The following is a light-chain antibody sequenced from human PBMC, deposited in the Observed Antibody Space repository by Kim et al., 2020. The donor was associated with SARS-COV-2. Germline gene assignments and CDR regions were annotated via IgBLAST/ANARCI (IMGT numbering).Light chain of an antibody. CDR3: LQYRRPPYT. CDR2: VAS. J-gene: IGKJ2*01. V-gene: IGKV1-33*01. CDR1: QDISDY. Sequence: DIQMTQSPSSLSVSVGDRVTITCQASQDISDYLNWYQQKPGHAPELLIYVASTVQDGVPSRFSGGGSGTEFTFTISSLQPEEIATYFCLQYRRPPYTFDQGTKLEI.